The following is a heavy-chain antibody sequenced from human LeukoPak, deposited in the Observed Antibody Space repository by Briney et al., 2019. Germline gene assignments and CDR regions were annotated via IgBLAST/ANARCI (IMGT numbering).Heavy chain of an antibody. D-gene: IGHD2-15*01. J-gene: IGHJ4*02. CDR2: IYYSGST. Sequence: PSETLSLTCTGSGGSSSSYYWSWIRQPPGKGLEWIGYIYYSGSTNYNPSLKSRVTISVDTSKNQFSLKLSSVTAADTAVYYCAREVQGGNFDYWGQGTLVTVSS. CDR1: GGSSSSYY. CDR3: AREVQGGNFDY. V-gene: IGHV4-59*01.